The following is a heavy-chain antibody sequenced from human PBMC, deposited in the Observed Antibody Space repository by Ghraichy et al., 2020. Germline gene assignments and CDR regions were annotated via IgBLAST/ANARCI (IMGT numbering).Heavy chain of an antibody. Sequence: ESLNISCTVSGGSISSSTYYWGWIRQPPGKGLEWIGTIYYSGSTYYNPSLKSRVTISVDTSKNQFSLKLSSVTAADTAVYYCARHGGYSYGYGDSWGQGTLVTVSS. CDR3: ARHGGYSYGYGDS. CDR1: GGSISSSTYY. CDR2: IYYSGST. D-gene: IGHD5-18*01. V-gene: IGHV4-39*01. J-gene: IGHJ4*02.